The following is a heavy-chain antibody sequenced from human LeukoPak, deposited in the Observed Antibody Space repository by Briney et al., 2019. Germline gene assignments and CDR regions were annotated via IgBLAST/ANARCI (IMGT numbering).Heavy chain of an antibody. V-gene: IGHV3-74*01. J-gene: IGHJ4*02. Sequence: GGSLRLSCAASGFTFSSYWMDWVRQAPGKGLVWVSRINSDGSSTTYADSVKGRFTVSRDNAKNTLYLQMNSLRAEDSAVYYCAINPEKSYSYSYTGSYYFDYWGQGTLVIVSS. CDR1: GFTFSSYW. CDR2: INSDGSST. CDR3: AINPEKSYSYSYTGSYYFDY. D-gene: IGHD5-18*01.